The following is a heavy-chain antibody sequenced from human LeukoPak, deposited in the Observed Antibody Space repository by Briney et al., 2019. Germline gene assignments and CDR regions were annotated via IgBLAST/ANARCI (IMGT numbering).Heavy chain of an antibody. D-gene: IGHD2-2*01. CDR2: IHKYSIYI. CDR3: ARVGHIVVVPAASTAAYYGMDV. J-gene: IGHJ6*02. Sequence: PGGSLRLSCAASGFTFSSYSMNWVRQAPGKGLEWVSSIHKYSIYIYYADSVKGRFTISRDNAKNSLYLQMNSLRAEDTAVYYCARVGHIVVVPAASTAAYYGMDVWGQGTTVTVSS. CDR1: GFTFSSYS. V-gene: IGHV3-21*01.